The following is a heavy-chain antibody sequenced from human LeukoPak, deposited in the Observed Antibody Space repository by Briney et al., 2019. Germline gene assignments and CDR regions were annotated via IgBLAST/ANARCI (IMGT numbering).Heavy chain of an antibody. CDR3: ARLDWSNWGFDL. CDR1: GGSISSGSYY. CDR2: IYYTGST. V-gene: IGHV4-39*01. Sequence: SETLSLTCAVSGGSISSGSYYWGWIRQPPGKGLEWIGGIYYTGSTYYNPSLKSRVTISVDTSKNQFSLNLSSVTAADTAEYYCARLDWSNWGFDLWGRGTLVIVSS. D-gene: IGHD3/OR15-3a*01. J-gene: IGHJ2*01.